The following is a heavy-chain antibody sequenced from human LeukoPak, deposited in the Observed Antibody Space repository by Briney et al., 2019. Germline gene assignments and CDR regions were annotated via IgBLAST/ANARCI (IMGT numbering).Heavy chain of an antibody. V-gene: IGHV3-30*04. J-gene: IGHJ4*02. Sequence: PGMALRLSCAASGFTFSSYAMHWVRQAPGKGLEWVAVISYDGSNKYYADSVKGRFTISRDNSKNTLYLQMNSLRAEDTAVYYCARDQYWGQGTLVTVSS. CDR1: GFTFSSYA. CDR2: ISYDGSNK. CDR3: ARDQY.